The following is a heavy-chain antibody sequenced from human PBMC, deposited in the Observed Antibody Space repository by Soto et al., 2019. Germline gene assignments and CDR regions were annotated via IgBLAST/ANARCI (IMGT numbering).Heavy chain of an antibody. D-gene: IGHD2-8*01. Sequence: LSLTCAASGFTVSSNYMSWVRQAPGKGLEWVSVIYSGGSTYYADSVKGRFTISRDNSKNTLYLQMNSLRAEDTAVYYCARQGGYCTNGVCRYYYYYYMDVWGKGTTVTVSS. CDR3: ARQGGYCTNGVCRYYYYYYMDV. J-gene: IGHJ6*03. CDR1: GFTVSSNY. CDR2: IYSGGST. V-gene: IGHV3-53*01.